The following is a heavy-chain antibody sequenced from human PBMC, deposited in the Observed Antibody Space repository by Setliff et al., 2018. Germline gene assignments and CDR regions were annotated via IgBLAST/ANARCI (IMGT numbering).Heavy chain of an antibody. D-gene: IGHD2-15*01. CDR3: ASATLQRKFQSPRGLDV. V-gene: IGHV3-23*01. J-gene: IGHJ6*02. CDR2: ISATGGAT. CDR1: GFTFSIYS. Sequence: GGSLRFSCAASGFTFSIYSMSWVRQAPGKGLEWVALISATGGATYYADSVKGRFTIFRDNSKNSLYLQMRSLRVEDTALYYCASATLQRKFQSPRGLDVWGQGTTVTVSS.